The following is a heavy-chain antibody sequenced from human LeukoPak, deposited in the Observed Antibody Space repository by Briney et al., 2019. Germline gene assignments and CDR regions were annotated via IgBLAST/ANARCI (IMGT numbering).Heavy chain of an antibody. CDR2: INPSGDNT. V-gene: IGHV1-46*01. Sequence: ASVKVSCKASGYTFTSYYMHWVRQAPGQGLEWMGIINPSGDNTWYAQKFQGRVTMTRDMATSTDYMEVSSLRSEDTAVYYCARDNSVGDSAWWFDPWGQGTLVTVSS. D-gene: IGHD5-12*01. CDR3: ARDNSVGDSAWWFDP. J-gene: IGHJ5*02. CDR1: GYTFTSYY.